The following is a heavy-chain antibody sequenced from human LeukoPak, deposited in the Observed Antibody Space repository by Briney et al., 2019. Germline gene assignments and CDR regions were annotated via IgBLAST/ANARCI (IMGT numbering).Heavy chain of an antibody. J-gene: IGHJ5*02. V-gene: IGHV4-34*01. CDR2: INHSGST. D-gene: IGHD6-13*01. Sequence: SETLSLTCAVYGGSFGGYYWSWIRQPPGKGLEWIGEINHSGSTNYNPSLKSRVTISVDTSKNQFSLKLSSVTAADTAVYYCARVGVGSSSWYDWFDPWGQGTLVTVSS. CDR1: GGSFGGYY. CDR3: ARVGVGSSSWYDWFDP.